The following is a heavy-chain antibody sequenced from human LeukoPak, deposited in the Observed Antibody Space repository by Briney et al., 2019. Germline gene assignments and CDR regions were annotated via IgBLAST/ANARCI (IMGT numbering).Heavy chain of an antibody. CDR2: ISGSGSTI. Sequence: GGSLRLSCAASGFTFSDYYMSWIRQAPGKGLEWVSYISGSGSTIFYADSVKGRFTISRDNAKSSLHLQMNSLRAEYTAVYYCARVVDGSGSYDNHDSFDIWGQGTMVTVSS. CDR3: ARVVDGSGSYDNHDSFDI. CDR1: GFTFSDYY. V-gene: IGHV3-11*01. J-gene: IGHJ3*02. D-gene: IGHD3-10*01.